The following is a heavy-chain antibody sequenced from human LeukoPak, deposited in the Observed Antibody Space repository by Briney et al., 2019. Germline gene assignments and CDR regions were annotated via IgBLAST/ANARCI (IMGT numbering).Heavy chain of an antibody. CDR1: GGTFSTYS. CDR3: ARINRYHFYLDV. V-gene: IGHV1-69*05. Sequence: SVTVSCKASGGTFSTYSGTWVRQPPGQGLEWMGGIIPIFGTPNYAQKLQGRVKVPTDDATGTAYMELSSFMSEDTAIYYWARINRYHFYLDVWGKGTPVTVSS. D-gene: IGHD1-14*01. CDR2: IIPIFGTP. J-gene: IGHJ6*03.